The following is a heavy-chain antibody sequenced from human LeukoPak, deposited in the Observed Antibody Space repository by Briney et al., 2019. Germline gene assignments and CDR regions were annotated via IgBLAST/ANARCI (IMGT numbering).Heavy chain of an antibody. CDR3: AKGYSSGWFDFDY. V-gene: IGHV3-23*01. D-gene: IGHD6-19*01. CDR2: ISASGSNT. J-gene: IGHJ4*02. Sequence: GGSLRLSCAASGFTFSTYGMIWVRQASGKGPEWVSFISASGSNTYYADSVKGRFTISRDNSKNTLFLQMDSLRAEDTAVYYCAKGYSSGWFDFDYWGQGTLVTVSS. CDR1: GFTFSTYG.